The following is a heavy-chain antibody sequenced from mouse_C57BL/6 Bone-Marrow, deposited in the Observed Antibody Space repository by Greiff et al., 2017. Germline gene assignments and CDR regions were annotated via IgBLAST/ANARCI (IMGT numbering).Heavy chain of an antibody. Sequence: VQLQQSGPELVKPGASVKISCKASGYAFSSSWMNWVKQRPGTGLEWIGRIYPGDGDTNYNGKFKGKATLTADKSSSTAYMQLSSLTSEDSAVYFCARPHYYGSSYDYFDYWGQGTTLTVSS. CDR3: ARPHYYGSSYDYFDY. CDR2: IYPGDGDT. D-gene: IGHD1-1*01. J-gene: IGHJ2*01. CDR1: GYAFSSSW. V-gene: IGHV1-82*01.